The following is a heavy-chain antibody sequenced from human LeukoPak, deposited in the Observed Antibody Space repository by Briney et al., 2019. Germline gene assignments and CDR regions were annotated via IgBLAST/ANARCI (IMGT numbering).Heavy chain of an antibody. CDR3: ARDHLYYDISGPRFDY. CDR2: ISSSTTII. D-gene: IGHD3-9*01. Sequence: GGSLRLSCAASGFTFSNYGMNWVRQAPGKGLEWVSYISSSTTIIYYASSVKGRFTISRDNAKSSLFLQMNSLRAEDTAVYYCARDHLYYDISGPRFDYWGQGTRVTVSS. CDR1: GFTFSNYG. V-gene: IGHV3-48*04. J-gene: IGHJ4*02.